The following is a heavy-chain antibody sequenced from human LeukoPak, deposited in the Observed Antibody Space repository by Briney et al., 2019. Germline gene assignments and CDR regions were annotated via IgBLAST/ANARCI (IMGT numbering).Heavy chain of an antibody. J-gene: IGHJ6*02. Sequence: GRSLRLSCAASGFRFDDYGMHWVRLSSVKGLEWVSGINWKSGSVGYADSVKGRFTISRDNAKNSLYLQMDSLKVEDTALYYCAKGYTSGWYDGYGIDVWGQGTTVTVSS. CDR3: AKGYTSGWYDGYGIDV. V-gene: IGHV3-9*01. D-gene: IGHD6-19*01. CDR1: GFRFDDYG. CDR2: INWKSGSV.